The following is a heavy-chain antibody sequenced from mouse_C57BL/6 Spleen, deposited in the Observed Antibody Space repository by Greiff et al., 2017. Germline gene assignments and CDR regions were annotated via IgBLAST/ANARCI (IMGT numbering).Heavy chain of an antibody. CDR1: GFSLTSYG. J-gene: IGHJ1*03. V-gene: IGHV2-6*03. CDR3: AREGAGDYWYFDV. D-gene: IGHD2-13*01. CDR2: IWSDGST. Sequence: QVQLQQSGPGLVAPSQSLSITCTVSGFSLTSYGVHWVRQPPEKGLEGLVVIWSDGSTTYNSALKSRLSISKDNSKSQVFLKMNSLQTDDTAMYYCAREGAGDYWYFDVWGTGTTVTVSS.